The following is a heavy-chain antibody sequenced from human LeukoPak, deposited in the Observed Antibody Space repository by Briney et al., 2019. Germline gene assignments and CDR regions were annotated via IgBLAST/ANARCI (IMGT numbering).Heavy chain of an antibody. V-gene: IGHV4-59*12. CDR2: IYYSGST. J-gene: IGHJ4*02. CDR1: GGSISGYH. D-gene: IGHD3-9*01. Sequence: SETLSLTCNVSGGSISGYHWSWIRQPPGKGLEWLGYIYYSGSTNYNPSLKSRVTISVDKSKNQFSLKLSSVTAADTAVYYCARVPGGYDILTGYPFPFDYWGQGTLVTVSS. CDR3: ARVPGGYDILTGYPFPFDY.